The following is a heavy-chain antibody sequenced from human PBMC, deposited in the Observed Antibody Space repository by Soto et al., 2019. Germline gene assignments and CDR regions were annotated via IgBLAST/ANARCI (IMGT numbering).Heavy chain of an antibody. CDR2: IYYSGST. CDR1: GGSISSGGYY. CDR3: ARRCHSTSCPDYYYGMDG. D-gene: IGHD2-2*01. Sequence: SETLSLTCTVSGGSISSGGYYWSWIRQHPGKGLEWIGYIYYSGSTYYNPSLKSRVTISVDTSKNQFSLKLSSVTAADTAVYYCARRCHSTSCPDYYYGMDGWGQGTTVTVSS. J-gene: IGHJ6*02. V-gene: IGHV4-31*03.